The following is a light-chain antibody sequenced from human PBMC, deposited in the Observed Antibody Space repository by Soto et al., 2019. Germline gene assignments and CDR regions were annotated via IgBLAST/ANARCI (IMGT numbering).Light chain of an antibody. CDR2: ASS. J-gene: IGKJ4*01. CDR1: QGISNY. Sequence: DIQMTQSPSSLSASVGDRVTITCRASQGISNYLAWYQQKPGEVPKVLIYASSTLQSGVPSRSSGSGSGTDFTLAISSLQPEDVATYYCLKYNSAPLTFGGGTKVEIK. CDR3: LKYNSAPLT. V-gene: IGKV1-27*01.